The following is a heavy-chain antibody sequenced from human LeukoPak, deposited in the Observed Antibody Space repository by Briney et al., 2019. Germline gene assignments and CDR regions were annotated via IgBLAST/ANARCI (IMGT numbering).Heavy chain of an antibody. CDR2: ISAYNGNT. J-gene: IGHJ4*02. CDR1: GYTFTSYG. Sequence: ASVKVSCKASGYTFTSYGISWVRQAPGQGLEWMGWISAYNGNTNYAQKLQGRVTMTTDTSTSTAYMELRSLRSDDTAVYYCARTPGPYGSGSYYNEDYWGQGTLVAVSS. V-gene: IGHV1-18*01. CDR3: ARTPGPYGSGSYYNEDY. D-gene: IGHD3-10*01.